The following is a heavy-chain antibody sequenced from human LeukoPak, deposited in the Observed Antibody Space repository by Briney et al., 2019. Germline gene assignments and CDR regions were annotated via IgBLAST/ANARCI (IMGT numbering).Heavy chain of an antibody. Sequence: SETLSLTCTVSGGSISSSSYYWGWIRQPPGKGLEWIGSIYYSGSTYYNPSLKSRVTISVDTSKNQFSLKLSSVAAADTAVYYCARHLGGVEDWFDPWGQGTLVTVSS. J-gene: IGHJ5*02. D-gene: IGHD3-16*01. CDR2: IYYSGST. V-gene: IGHV4-39*01. CDR1: GGSISSSSYY. CDR3: ARHLGGVEDWFDP.